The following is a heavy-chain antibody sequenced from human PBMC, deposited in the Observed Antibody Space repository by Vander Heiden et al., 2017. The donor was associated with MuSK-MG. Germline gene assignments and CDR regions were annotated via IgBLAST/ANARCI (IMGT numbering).Heavy chain of an antibody. D-gene: IGHD1-26*01. CDR3: AHRRGALHAFDI. CDR1: GFSLTTTAVG. CDR2: IHWDDNK. Sequence: QITLKESGPTLVKPTQTLTLTCTFSGFSLTTTAVGVGWIRQPPGKALEWLALIHWDDNKRYSPSLKSRLTITKDTSKNQVVLMMTNMDPEDTATYYCAHRRGALHAFDIWGQGTWVTVSS. J-gene: IGHJ3*02. V-gene: IGHV2-5*02.